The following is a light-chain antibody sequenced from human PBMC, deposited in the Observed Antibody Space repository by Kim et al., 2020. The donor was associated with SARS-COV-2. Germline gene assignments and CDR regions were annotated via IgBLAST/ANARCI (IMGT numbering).Light chain of an antibody. V-gene: IGKV1-33*01. CDR3: QQYDNLPPLT. CDR1: QDISKY. CDR2: DSS. Sequence: DIQMTQPPSSVSASVGDRVTITCQASQDISKYLNWYQQKPGKAPELLIYDSSTLETGVPSRFRGNGSGTHYTFTITSLQPEDIATYYCQQYDNLPPLTFGGGTKVDIK. J-gene: IGKJ4*01.